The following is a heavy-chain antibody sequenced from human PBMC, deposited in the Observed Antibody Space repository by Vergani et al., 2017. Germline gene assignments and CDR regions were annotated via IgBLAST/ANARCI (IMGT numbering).Heavy chain of an antibody. Sequence: QVQLQESGPGLVKPSETLSLTCTVSGGSISSYYWRWIRQPPGKGLEWIGYIYYSGSTNYNPSLKSRVTISVDTSKNQFSLKLSSVTAADTAVYYCARSGTRDSSWYYYYYGMDVWGQGTTVTVYS. CDR1: GGSISSYY. V-gene: IGHV4-59*01. D-gene: IGHD6-13*01. J-gene: IGHJ6*02. CDR2: IYYSGST. CDR3: ARSGTRDSSWYYYYYGMDV.